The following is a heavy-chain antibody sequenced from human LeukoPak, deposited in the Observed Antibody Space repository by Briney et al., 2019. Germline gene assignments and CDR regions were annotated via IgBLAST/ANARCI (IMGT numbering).Heavy chain of an antibody. Sequence: GGSLRLPCAASGFTFSSYSMNWVRQAPGKGLEWVSFISTSSNIIYDADSVKGRFTISRDNSKNSLFLQMNSLRAEDTGVYYCARGSRIVATTLDSWGQGTLVTVSS. CDR2: ISTSSNII. D-gene: IGHD5-12*01. V-gene: IGHV3-21*01. CDR1: GFTFSSYS. CDR3: ARGSRIVATTLDS. J-gene: IGHJ4*02.